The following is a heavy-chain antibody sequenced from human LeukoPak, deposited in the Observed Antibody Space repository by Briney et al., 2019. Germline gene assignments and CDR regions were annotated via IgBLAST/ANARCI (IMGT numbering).Heavy chain of an antibody. Sequence: GGSLRLSCAASGFTFSSYWMHWVRQAPGKGLVWVSRITSDGGSTGYADSVKGRFTISRDNAKNTLYLLMNSLRAEDTAVYYCAALRGYFDLWGRGTLVTVSS. J-gene: IGHJ2*01. V-gene: IGHV3-74*01. CDR2: ITSDGGST. CDR3: AALRGYFDL. CDR1: GFTFSSYW.